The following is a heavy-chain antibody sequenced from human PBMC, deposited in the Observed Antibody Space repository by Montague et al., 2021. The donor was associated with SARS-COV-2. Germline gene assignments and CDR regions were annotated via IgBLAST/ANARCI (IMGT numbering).Heavy chain of an antibody. CDR1: GGSTNYYY. CDR3: ARVARYCTNGVCQTYYYYGLDV. CDR2: MYYSGST. Sequence: SETLSLTCIVSGGSTNYYYWSWIRQSPGKGLEWIGYMYYSGSTNYNPSLKSRVTMSIDRSENQFSLKLRSVTAADTAVYYCARVARYCTNGVCQTYYYYGLDVWGQGTTVTVSS. V-gene: IGHV4-59*01. D-gene: IGHD2-8*01. J-gene: IGHJ6*02.